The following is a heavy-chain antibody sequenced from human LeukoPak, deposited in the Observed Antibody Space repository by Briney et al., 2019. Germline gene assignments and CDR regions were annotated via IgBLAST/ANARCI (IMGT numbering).Heavy chain of an antibody. Sequence: MSSETLSLTCTVSGGSISSYYWSWIRQPPGKGLEWIGYIYYSGSTNYNPSLKSRVTISVDTSKNQFSLKLSSVTAADTAVYYCARRFRAFDIWGQGTMVTVSS. J-gene: IGHJ3*02. D-gene: IGHD3-3*01. CDR3: ARRFRAFDI. CDR1: GGSISSYY. CDR2: IYYSGST. V-gene: IGHV4-59*08.